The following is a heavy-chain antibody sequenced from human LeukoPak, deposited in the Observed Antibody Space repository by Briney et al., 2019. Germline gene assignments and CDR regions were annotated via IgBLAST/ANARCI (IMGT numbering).Heavy chain of an antibody. CDR2: TRNKAYSYTT. J-gene: IGHJ4*02. Sequence: GGSLRLSCAASGFTFSAHHMDWVRQAPGKGLEWVGRTRNKAYSYTTEYAASVKGRFTVSRDDSKNSLYLQMNSLKTEDTAVYYCTRGAFGFDYWGQGTLVTVSS. V-gene: IGHV3-72*01. CDR3: TRGAFGFDY. D-gene: IGHD3-16*01. CDR1: GFTFSAHH.